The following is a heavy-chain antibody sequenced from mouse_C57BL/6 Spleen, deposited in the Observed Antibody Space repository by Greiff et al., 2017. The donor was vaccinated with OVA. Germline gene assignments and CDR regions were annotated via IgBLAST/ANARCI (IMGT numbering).Heavy chain of an antibody. V-gene: IGHV1-39*01. J-gene: IGHJ4*01. CDR2: INPNYGTP. CDR1: GYSFTDYN. CDR3: AREGYYGNLYAMDY. Sequence: VQLQQSGPELVKPGASVKISCKASGYSFTDYNMTWVKQSNGKSLEWIGVINPNYGTPSSNQKFKGKATLTVDQSSSTAYMQLNSLTSEDSAVYYCAREGYYGNLYAMDYWGQGTSVTVSS. D-gene: IGHD2-1*01.